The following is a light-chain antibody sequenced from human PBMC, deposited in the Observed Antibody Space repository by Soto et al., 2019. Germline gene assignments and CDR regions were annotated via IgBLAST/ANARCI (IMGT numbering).Light chain of an antibody. CDR3: CSYVADSTYV. Sequence: QSALTQPASVSGSPGQSITISCTGTKSDVGGYKYVSWYQQPPGKAPKLVIYDVSNRPSGVSNRFSGSKSGNTASLTISGLQTEDEGDYYCCSYVADSTYVFGTGTKLTVL. CDR2: DVS. CDR1: KSDVGGYKY. J-gene: IGLJ1*01. V-gene: IGLV2-14*03.